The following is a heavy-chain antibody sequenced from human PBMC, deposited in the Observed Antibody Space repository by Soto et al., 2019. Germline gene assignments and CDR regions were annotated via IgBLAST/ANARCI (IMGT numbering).Heavy chain of an antibody. CDR3: AREGSGGSNWFDP. CDR2: INSGGTT. D-gene: IGHD1-26*01. Sequence: QVQLQESGPGLVKPSEPLFLTCTVSGDSISNYWSWIRQSAGKGLEWIGRINSGGTTNSNPSFKSRVSMSVDKSKNQVYLKLNSVTAADTAVYYCAREGSGGSNWFDPWGQGTLVTVSS. J-gene: IGHJ5*02. CDR1: GDSISNY. V-gene: IGHV4-4*07.